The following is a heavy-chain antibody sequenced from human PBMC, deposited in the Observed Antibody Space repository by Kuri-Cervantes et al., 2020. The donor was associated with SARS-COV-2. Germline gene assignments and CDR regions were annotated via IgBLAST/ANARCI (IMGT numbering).Heavy chain of an antibody. D-gene: IGHD3-10*01. J-gene: IGHJ4*02. Sequence: SETLSLTCTVSGDSISGGDYNWSWIRQAPGKGLEWIGNIYYSGITHYASSLKSRVTMSIDTSKTEFSLELWCVTAADTAVYFCAGGGVYFGSTTFFNYPDYWGQGTLVTVSS. V-gene: IGHV4-30-4*01. CDR1: GDSISGGDYN. CDR2: IYYSGIT. CDR3: AGGGVYFGSTTFFNYPDY.